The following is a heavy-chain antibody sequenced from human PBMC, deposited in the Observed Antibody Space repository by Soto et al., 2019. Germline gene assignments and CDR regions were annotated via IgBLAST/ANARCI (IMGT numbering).Heavy chain of an antibody. CDR3: AKDLNIVVVPAATWYYGMDV. J-gene: IGHJ6*02. D-gene: IGHD2-2*01. CDR2: ISYDGSNK. Sequence: QVQLVDSGGGVVQPGRSLRLSCAASGFTFSSYGMHWVRQAPGKGLEWVAVISYDGSNKYYADSVKGRFTISRDNSKNTMYLQMNSLRAEETAVYYCAKDLNIVVVPAATWYYGMDVWGQGTTVTVS. CDR1: GFTFSSYG. V-gene: IGHV3-30*18.